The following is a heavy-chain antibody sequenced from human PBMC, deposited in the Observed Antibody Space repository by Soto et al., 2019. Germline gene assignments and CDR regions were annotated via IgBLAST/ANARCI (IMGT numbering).Heavy chain of an antibody. J-gene: IGHJ4*02. CDR2: IRYDGTNK. CDR3: AREVFNSGSPGPYDY. CDR1: GFTFRNYG. Sequence: QVQLVESGGGVVQPGRSLRLSCAASGFTFRNYGMHWVRQGPGTGLEWVAVIRYDGTNKNYAESVKGRFTISRDNSKNTVYLQMNSLRAEDTAVYYCAREVFNSGSPGPYDYWGQGTLVTVSS. D-gene: IGHD1-26*01. V-gene: IGHV3-33*01.